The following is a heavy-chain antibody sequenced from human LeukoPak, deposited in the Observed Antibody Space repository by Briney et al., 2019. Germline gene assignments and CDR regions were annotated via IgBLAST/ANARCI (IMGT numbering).Heavy chain of an antibody. Sequence: SEALSLTCAVYGGSFSGYYWSWIRQPPGKGLEWIGEINHSGSTNYNPSLKRRVTISVDTSKNQFSLKLSSVTAADTAVYYCARGRAYYGSGSYYNGDYWGQGTLVTVSS. CDR3: ARGRAYYGSGSYYNGDY. J-gene: IGHJ4*02. D-gene: IGHD3-10*01. CDR2: INHSGST. V-gene: IGHV4-34*01. CDR1: GGSFSGYY.